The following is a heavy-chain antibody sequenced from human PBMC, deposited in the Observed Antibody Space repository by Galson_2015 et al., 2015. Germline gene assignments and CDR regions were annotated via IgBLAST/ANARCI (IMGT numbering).Heavy chain of an antibody. CDR2: INQDGSEK. D-gene: IGHD2-21*01. V-gene: IGHV3-7*01. J-gene: IGHJ5*02. CDR1: GFTFSSYW. CDR3: ARCVVNRWFAP. Sequence: SLRLSCAASGFTFSSYWMSWVRQAPGQGLEWVANINQDGSEKYYVDSVKGRFTISRGNAKNSLYLQMNSLRAEDTAVYYCARCVVNRWFAPWGQGTLVTVSS.